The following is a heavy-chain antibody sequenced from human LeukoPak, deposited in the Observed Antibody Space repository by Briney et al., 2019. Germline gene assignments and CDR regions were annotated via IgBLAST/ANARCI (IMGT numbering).Heavy chain of an antibody. J-gene: IGHJ4*02. CDR1: GFTFRNLG. V-gene: IGHV3-30*02. D-gene: IGHD6-19*01. CDR2: VENDGRTK. CDR3: ATIEAVRFHY. Sequence: GGSLRLSCAASGFTFRNLGMHWVRQAPGKGLEWVAFVENDGRTKYYADSVKGRFTISRDNAKNSVYLQMNSLRGEDTAVYYCATIEAVRFHYWGQGTLVTVSS.